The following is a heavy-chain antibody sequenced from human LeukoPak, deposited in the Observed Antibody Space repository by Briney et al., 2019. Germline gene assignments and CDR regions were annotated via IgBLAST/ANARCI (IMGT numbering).Heavy chain of an antibody. Sequence: GGSLRLSCAASGITFSSYAMSWVRQAPGKGLEWVSAISGSGGSTYYADSVKGRFTISRDNSKNTLYLQMNSLRAEDTAVYYCAKLMSSGWYQLDYWGQGTLVTVSS. CDR2: ISGSGGST. J-gene: IGHJ4*02. V-gene: IGHV3-23*01. CDR3: AKLMSSGWYQLDY. CDR1: GITFSSYA. D-gene: IGHD6-19*01.